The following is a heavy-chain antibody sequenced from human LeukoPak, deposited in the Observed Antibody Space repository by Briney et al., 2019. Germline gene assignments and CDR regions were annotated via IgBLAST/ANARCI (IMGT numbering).Heavy chain of an antibody. J-gene: IGHJ4*02. CDR1: GYTFTSYH. Sequence: ASVKVSCKASGYTFTSYHMHWVRQAPGQGLEWMGIINPSGGSTSYAQKFQGRVIMTRDMSTSTVYMELSSLRSEDTAMYYCARAPPNYDILTGYYGHLHYWGQGTLVTVSS. CDR2: INPSGGST. V-gene: IGHV1-46*01. D-gene: IGHD3-9*01. CDR3: ARAPPNYDILTGYYGHLHY.